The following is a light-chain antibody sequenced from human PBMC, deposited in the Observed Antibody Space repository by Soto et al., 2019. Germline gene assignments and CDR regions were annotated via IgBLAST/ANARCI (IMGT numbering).Light chain of an antibody. CDR1: SSDVGGYNY. CDR2: XXX. Sequence: QSALTQPPSASGSPGQSVTISCAGTSSDVGGYNYVSWYQQYPGKVPKLXXXXXXEXPSGVPDRFSGYKSGNTAFLTVSGLQAEEEAEYYCSSYTSSSTYVFGTGTKVIVL. V-gene: IGLV2-8*01. CDR3: SSYTSSSTYV. J-gene: IGLJ1*01.